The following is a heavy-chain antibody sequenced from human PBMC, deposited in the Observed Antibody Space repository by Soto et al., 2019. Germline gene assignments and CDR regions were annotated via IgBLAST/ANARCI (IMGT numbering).Heavy chain of an antibody. CDR2: TYTGGST. CDR1: GFAVSSSY. D-gene: IGHD1-20*01. CDR3: ARDPPITSDYAMDV. J-gene: IGHJ6*02. V-gene: IGHV3-53*01. Sequence: VGSLRLSCAASGFAVSSSYMMWVRQAPGKGLECISVTYTGGSTHYADSVKGRFTISRDDSSNTLYLQMNSLRAEDTAVYYCARDPPITSDYAMDVWGQGTTVTV.